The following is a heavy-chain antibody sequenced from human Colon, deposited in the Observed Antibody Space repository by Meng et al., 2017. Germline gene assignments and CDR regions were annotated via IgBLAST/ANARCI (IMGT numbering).Heavy chain of an antibody. D-gene: IGHD2-2*01. J-gene: IGHJ4*02. V-gene: IGHV4-4*02. CDR1: GGSISSSNW. CDR2: IYHSGST. Sequence: VQLQVSGPGLVKPSGTLSLTCAVSGGSISSSNWWSWVRQPPGKGLEWIGEIYHSGSTNYNPSLKSRVTISVDKSKNQFSLKLSSVTAADTAVYYCASGRKYCSSTSCYGQFDYWGQGTLVTVSS. CDR3: ASGRKYCSSTSCYGQFDY.